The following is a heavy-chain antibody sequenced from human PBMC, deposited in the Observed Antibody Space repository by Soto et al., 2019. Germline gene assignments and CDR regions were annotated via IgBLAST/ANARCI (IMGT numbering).Heavy chain of an antibody. J-gene: IGHJ4*02. V-gene: IGHV4-4*02. CDR2: AYHNGLT. CDR3: ARDAAVPGESDRFDY. CDR1: GDSVTSNVW. D-gene: IGHD6-19*01. Sequence: SETLSLTCAVSGDSVTSNVWWSFVRQPPGKGLEWIGEAYHNGLTDYNPSLKSRVTMSVDTSKNEFSLKLTSLTAADTAIYYCARDAAVPGESDRFDYWGQGTLVTVSS.